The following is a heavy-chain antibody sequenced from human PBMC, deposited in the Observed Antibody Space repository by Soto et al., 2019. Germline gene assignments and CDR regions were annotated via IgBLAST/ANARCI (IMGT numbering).Heavy chain of an antibody. CDR1: GFSLSTSGMC. CDR3: ARTSRSSSWPSFDY. Sequence: SGPALVNPXQTLTLTCTFSGFSLSTSGMCVSWIRQPPGKALEWLALIDWDDDKYYSTSLKTRLTISKDTSKNQVVLTMTNMDPVDTATYYCARTSRSSSWPSFDYWGQGTLVTVSS. J-gene: IGHJ4*02. V-gene: IGHV2-70*01. D-gene: IGHD6-13*01. CDR2: IDWDDDK.